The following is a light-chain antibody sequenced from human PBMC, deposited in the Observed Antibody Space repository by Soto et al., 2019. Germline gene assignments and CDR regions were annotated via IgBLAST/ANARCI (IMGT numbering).Light chain of an antibody. CDR2: GAS. J-gene: IGKJ5*01. Sequence: ELVMTQSPAALSVSPGERVTLSCRASQSVRSNLAWYQQKPGQSPRLLIYGASTRATGIPARFSGSGSGTEFTLTISRLEPEDSAVYYCQQYGSSLTFGQGTRLEIK. V-gene: IGKV3-15*01. CDR3: QQYGSSLT. CDR1: QSVRSN.